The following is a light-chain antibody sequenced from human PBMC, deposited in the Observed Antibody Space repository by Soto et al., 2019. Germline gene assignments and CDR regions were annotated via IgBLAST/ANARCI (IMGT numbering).Light chain of an antibody. J-gene: IGKJ4*01. CDR1: RSFNDW. CDR3: QQYNE. Sequence: DMQMTQSPSTLSASVGDRVTITCRASRSFNDWLAWYQQKPGKAPKLLIYKASSLHSGVPSRFSGSGSGTEFTLTISSLQPEDSATYYCQQYNEFGGGTKVEIK. CDR2: KAS. V-gene: IGKV1-5*03.